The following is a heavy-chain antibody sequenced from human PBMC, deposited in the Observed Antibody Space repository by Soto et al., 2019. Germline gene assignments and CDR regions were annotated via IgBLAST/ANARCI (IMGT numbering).Heavy chain of an antibody. V-gene: IGHV3-11*01. Sequence: QVHLVASEGGLVKPGGSLRLSCVASGITLSDNYMTWIRQAPGKGLEWLSYISNSDYTTYYADSVKGRFTISRDNAKNSLYLQLNGLRVEDTAVYYCASGKWSLDYWGQGILFTVSS. D-gene: IGHD2-8*01. CDR3: ASGKWSLDY. J-gene: IGHJ4*02. CDR1: GITLSDNY. CDR2: ISNSDYTT.